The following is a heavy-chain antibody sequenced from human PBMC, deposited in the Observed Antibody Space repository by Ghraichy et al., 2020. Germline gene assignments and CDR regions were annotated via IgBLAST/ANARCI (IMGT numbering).Heavy chain of an antibody. Sequence: GGSLRLSCAASGFTFSSYAMHWVRQAPGKGLEWVAVISYDGSNKYYADSVKGRFTISRDNSKNTLYLQMNSLRAEDTAVYYCAREGYYDFWSGYPYYYYYGMDVWGQGTTVTVSS. CDR2: ISYDGSNK. CDR3: AREGYYDFWSGYPYYYYYGMDV. V-gene: IGHV3-30*01. D-gene: IGHD3-3*01. J-gene: IGHJ6*02. CDR1: GFTFSSYA.